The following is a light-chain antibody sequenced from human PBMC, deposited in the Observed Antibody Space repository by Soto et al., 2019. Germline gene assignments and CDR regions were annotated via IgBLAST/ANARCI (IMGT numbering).Light chain of an antibody. CDR3: QQYNNWPRT. Sequence: IVMTQSPDSLAVSLGERATINCKSSQSLFYSYNNYNYLAWYQQKPGQPPKLLIYWASTRESGVPDRFSGSGSGTDFTLTISSLEPEDLAVYYCQQYNNWPRTFGQGTKVDIK. J-gene: IGKJ1*01. CDR1: QSLFYSYNNYNY. V-gene: IGKV4-1*01. CDR2: WAS.